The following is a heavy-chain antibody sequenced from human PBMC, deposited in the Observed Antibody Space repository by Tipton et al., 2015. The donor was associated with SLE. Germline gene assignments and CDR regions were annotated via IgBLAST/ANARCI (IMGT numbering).Heavy chain of an antibody. Sequence: TLSLTCAVYGGSFSGYYWSWIRQPPGKGLEWIGEINHSGSTNYNPSLKSRVTISVDTSKNQFSLKLSPVTAADTAVYYCARGLNYYDTSGYYPFYYMDVWGKGTTVTVSS. CDR1: GGSFSGYY. CDR2: INHSGST. V-gene: IGHV4-34*01. D-gene: IGHD3-22*01. J-gene: IGHJ6*03. CDR3: ARGLNYYDTSGYYPFYYMDV.